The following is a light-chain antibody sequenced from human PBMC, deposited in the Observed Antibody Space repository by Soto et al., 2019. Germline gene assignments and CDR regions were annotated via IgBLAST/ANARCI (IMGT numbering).Light chain of an antibody. V-gene: IGKV3-15*01. Sequence: EVVMTQSPATLSVSPGERATLSCRASQSVSSNLAWYQQKPGQTPRLLIYVASTRATGVPARFTGSGSGTEFTLTITSLQPEDFAIYYCQQRSNWPITFGQGALLEI. CDR2: VAS. CDR3: QQRSNWPIT. J-gene: IGKJ5*01. CDR1: QSVSSN.